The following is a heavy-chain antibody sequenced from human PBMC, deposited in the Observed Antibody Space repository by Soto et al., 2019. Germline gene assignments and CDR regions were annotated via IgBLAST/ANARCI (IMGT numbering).Heavy chain of an antibody. V-gene: IGHV1-8*02. CDR3: ARGVQYGAYLSWFDP. CDR2: MNPNSGDT. CDR1: GSTFTSYD. D-gene: IGHD4-17*01. Sequence: QVQLVQSGAEVKKPGASVKVSCKASGSTFTSYDINWVRQAPGQGLEYLGWMNPNSGDTAYVQKFQGTLTMTWDTSIPAAYMALLGLRSENTALYFCARGVQYGAYLSWFDPRGQGTLFTFSS. J-gene: IGHJ5*02.